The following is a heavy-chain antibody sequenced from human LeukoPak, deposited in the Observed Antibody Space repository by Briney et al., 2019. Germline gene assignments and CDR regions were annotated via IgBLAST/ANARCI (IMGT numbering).Heavy chain of an antibody. D-gene: IGHD3-9*01. CDR2: MNPNSGNT. CDR3: ARVRKGYFDWLPRH. CDR1: GYTFTSYD. J-gene: IGHJ4*02. Sequence: ASVKVSCKASGYTFTSYDINWERPATGQGLEWMGWMNPNSGNTGYAQKFQGRVTMTRNTSISTAYMELSSLRSEDTAVYYCARVRKGYFDWLPRHWGQGTLVTVSS. V-gene: IGHV1-8*01.